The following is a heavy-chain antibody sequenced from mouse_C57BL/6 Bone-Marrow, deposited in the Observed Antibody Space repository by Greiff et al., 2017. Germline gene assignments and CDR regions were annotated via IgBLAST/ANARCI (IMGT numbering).Heavy chain of an antibody. V-gene: IGHV14-1*01. Sequence: EVQLLQSGAELVRPGASLKLSCTASGFTIKDYYMHWVRQRPEKGLEWIGSINPEDGDTEYPSKFQGQATMTADTSANTAYLQLSRLTSEDTAVYYCTASYYYGSSYDFDYWGQGTTLTVSA. CDR1: GFTIKDYY. CDR3: TASYYYGSSYDFDY. CDR2: INPEDGDT. D-gene: IGHD1-1*01. J-gene: IGHJ2*01.